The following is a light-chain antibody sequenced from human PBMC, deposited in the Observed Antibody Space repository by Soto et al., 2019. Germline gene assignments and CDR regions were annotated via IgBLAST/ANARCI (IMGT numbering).Light chain of an antibody. Sequence: EIVFTQSPGTLSLSPGETATLSCRAIQSVSNNYLAWYQQKPGQAPRLLIYGASNRATGIPDRFSGSGSGTDFTLTISRLEPEDFAVYYCQQYGSSPPITFGQGTRLEIK. V-gene: IGKV3-20*01. CDR3: QQYGSSPPIT. J-gene: IGKJ5*01. CDR2: GAS. CDR1: QSVSNNY.